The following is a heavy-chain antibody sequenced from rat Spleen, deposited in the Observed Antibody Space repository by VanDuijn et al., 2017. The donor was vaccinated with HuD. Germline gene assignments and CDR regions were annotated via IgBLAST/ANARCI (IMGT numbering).Heavy chain of an antibody. J-gene: IGHJ2*01. V-gene: IGHV3-1*01. CDR3: TRRHYGYTDYFDY. CDR1: GYSITSNY. Sequence: EVQLQESGPGLVKPSQSLSLTCSVTGYSITSNYWGWFRKFPENKMEWIGHISTSSTTSNNPSLKSRISITRDTSKNQFFLQVNSVTTEDTATYYCTRRHYGYTDYFDYWGQGVMVTVSS. CDR2: ISTSSTT. D-gene: IGHD1-9*01.